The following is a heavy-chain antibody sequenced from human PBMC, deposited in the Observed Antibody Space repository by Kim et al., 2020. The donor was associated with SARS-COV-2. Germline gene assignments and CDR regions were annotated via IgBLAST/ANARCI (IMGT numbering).Heavy chain of an antibody. CDR2: ISGGSNTI. V-gene: IGHV3-48*02. J-gene: IGHJ4*02. CDR1: GFTFSSYS. D-gene: IGHD3-10*01. CDR3: ARGDYGSGTYHFDQ. Sequence: GGSLRLSCAASGFTFSSYSMNWVRQAPGKGLEWISYISGGSNTIYYADSVKGRFTISRDNAKNSLYLQMNTLRDEDTAVYYCARGDYGSGTYHFDQWGQGTLVTVSS.